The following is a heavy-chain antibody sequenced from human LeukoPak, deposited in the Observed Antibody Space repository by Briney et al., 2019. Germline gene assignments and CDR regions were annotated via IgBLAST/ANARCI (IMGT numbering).Heavy chain of an antibody. Sequence: PSGTLSLTCIVSGDSISGYFWTWIRQPPGKELEWIGFISNSYSTSYKTGSTSYNPSRKSRVSVSADTARNRLSLRLTSVPAADTAVYYCARRRGGFWTGLASWGQGTLVTVSS. CDR1: GDSISGYF. J-gene: IGHJ4*02. V-gene: IGHV4-59*01. CDR2: ISNSYSTSYKTGST. D-gene: IGHD3/OR15-3a*01. CDR3: ARRRGGFWTGLAS.